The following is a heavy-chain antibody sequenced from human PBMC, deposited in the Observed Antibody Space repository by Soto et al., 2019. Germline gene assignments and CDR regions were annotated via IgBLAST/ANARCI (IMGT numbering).Heavy chain of an antibody. CDR1: GGSISSGDYY. CDR2: IYYSGST. V-gene: IGHV4-30-4*01. Sequence: QVQLQESGPGLVKPSQTLSLTCTVSGGSISSGDYYWSWIRQPPGKGLEWIGYIYYSGSTYYNPSLKSRVTISVDTSKNQFSLKLSSVTAADTAVYYCAREGMTTVTAYYFHYWGQGTLVTVSS. CDR3: AREGMTTVTAYYFHY. J-gene: IGHJ4*02. D-gene: IGHD4-17*01.